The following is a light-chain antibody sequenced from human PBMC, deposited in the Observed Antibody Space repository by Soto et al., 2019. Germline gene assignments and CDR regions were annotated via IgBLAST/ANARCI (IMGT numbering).Light chain of an antibody. Sequence: DIQMTQSPSTLSASVGDRVTITCRASQSLSSWLAWYQQKPGKAPKLLIYKASSLASGVPSRFSGSGSGTEFTLTISSLQPDDFATYYCQTYNSYPWKFGKGTKVEIK. CDR3: QTYNSYPWK. CDR2: KAS. CDR1: QSLSSW. V-gene: IGKV1-5*03. J-gene: IGKJ1*01.